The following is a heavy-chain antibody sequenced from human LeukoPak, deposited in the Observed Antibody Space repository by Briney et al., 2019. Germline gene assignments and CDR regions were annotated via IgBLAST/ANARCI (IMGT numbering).Heavy chain of an antibody. D-gene: IGHD2-2*02. CDR3: AREAEYCGNTSCYKRYFQN. V-gene: IGHV4-4*07. CDR2: IDISGTT. Sequence: SETLSLTCTLSVDSISNYYSSWIRHPAGKGLEWIGRIDISGTTNYNPSLHSQLTMSVDTSQNQFSLKLSSVTAADTAVYYCAREAEYCGNTSCYKRYFQNWGQGTLVTVSS. CDR1: VDSISNYY. J-gene: IGHJ1*01.